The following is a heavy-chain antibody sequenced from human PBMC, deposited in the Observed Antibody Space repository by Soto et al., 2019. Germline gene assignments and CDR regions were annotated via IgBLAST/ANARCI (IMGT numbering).Heavy chain of an antibody. D-gene: IGHD4-17*01. CDR3: ARHHFYGDYKKSYYYYGMDV. CDR1: GYSFTSYW. CDR2: IDPSDSYT. J-gene: IGHJ6*02. Sequence: GESLKISCXGSGYSFTSYWISWVRQMPGKGLEWMGRIDPSDSYTNYSPSFQGHVTISADKSISTAYLQWSSLKASDTAMYYCARHHFYGDYKKSYYYYGMDVWGQGTTVTVSS. V-gene: IGHV5-10-1*01.